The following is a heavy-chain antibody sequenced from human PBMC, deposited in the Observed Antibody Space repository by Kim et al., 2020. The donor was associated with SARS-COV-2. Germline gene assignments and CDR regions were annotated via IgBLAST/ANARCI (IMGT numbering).Heavy chain of an antibody. J-gene: IGHJ4*02. D-gene: IGHD3-3*01. V-gene: IGHV3-7*03. CDR1: GFTFSSYW. CDR3: AKPYDFWSGYTPFDY. Sequence: GGSLRLSCAASGFTFSSYWMSWVRQAPGKGLEWVANIKQDGSEKYYVDSVKGRFTISRDNAKNSLYLQMNSLRAEDTAVYYCAKPYDFWSGYTPFDYWGQGTLVTVSS. CDR2: IKQDGSEK.